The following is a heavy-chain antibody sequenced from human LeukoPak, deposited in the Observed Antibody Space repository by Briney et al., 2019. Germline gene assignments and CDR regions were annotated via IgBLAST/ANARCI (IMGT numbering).Heavy chain of an antibody. CDR2: ISPSGGST. J-gene: IGHJ4*02. CDR1: GYTFTSNY. V-gene: IGHV1-46*01. Sequence: GASVKVSCKAFGYTFTSNYMHWVRQAPGQGPEWMGVISPSGGSTTYAQKFQGRVTLTRDMSTSTDYLELSSLRSEDTAVYYCARSLLWFGELTDYWGQGTLVTVSS. CDR3: ARSLLWFGELTDY. D-gene: IGHD3-10*01.